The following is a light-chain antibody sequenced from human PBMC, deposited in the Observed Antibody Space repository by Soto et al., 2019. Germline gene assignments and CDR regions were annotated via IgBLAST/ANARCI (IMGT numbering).Light chain of an antibody. CDR2: KSS. J-gene: IGKJ1*01. Sequence: DIQMTQSPSTLSASVGDGVTITCRASQSISTWLAWYQQKPERAPKLLIYKSSSLQSGVPSRFSGSGSGTEFTLTISSLQPDDFATYYCQQYNNYSGTFGQGTKVDIK. CDR1: QSISTW. V-gene: IGKV1-5*03. CDR3: QQYNNYSGT.